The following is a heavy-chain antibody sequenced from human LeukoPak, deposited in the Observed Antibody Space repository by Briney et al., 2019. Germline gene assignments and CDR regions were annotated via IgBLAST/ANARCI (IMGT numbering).Heavy chain of an antibody. CDR1: GGSISSYY. Sequence: SETLSLTCTVSGGSISSYYWSWIRQPPGKGLEWIGYIYYSGSTNYNPSLKSQVTISVDKSKNQFSLKLSSVTAADTAVYYCARVRGYDKNWGQGTLVTVSS. V-gene: IGHV4-59*12. J-gene: IGHJ4*02. CDR3: ARVRGYDKN. D-gene: IGHD5-12*01. CDR2: IYYSGST.